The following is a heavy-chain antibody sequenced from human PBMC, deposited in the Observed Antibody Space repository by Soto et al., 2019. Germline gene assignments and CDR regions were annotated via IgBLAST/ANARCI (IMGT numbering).Heavy chain of an antibody. CDR2: LSWNCGNI. Sequence: EVHLVESGGGLVQPGRSLRLSCAASGFIFDDYAMHWVRQAPGKGLEWVSSLSWNCGNIGYADSVKGRFTISRDNAKNSLYLQMNSVRGDDTAWYYCAKGASTTVFAFNDYWGQGTLVTVSS. D-gene: IGHD4-17*01. V-gene: IGHV3-9*01. CDR1: GFIFDDYA. CDR3: AKGASTTVFAFNDY. J-gene: IGHJ4*02.